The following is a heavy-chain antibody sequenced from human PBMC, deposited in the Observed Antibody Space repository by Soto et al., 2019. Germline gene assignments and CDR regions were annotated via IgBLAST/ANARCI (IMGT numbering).Heavy chain of an antibody. V-gene: IGHV3-30*18. J-gene: IGHJ4*02. Sequence: QVQLVESGGGVVQPGRSLRLSCAASGFTFSNFGMHWGRQAPGKGLDWVAAISADGSDKYFSDSVKGRFTISRDNSKNTLFLQMNSLRVEDTAVYYCTKGSEVARQELDYWGQGTLVTVSS. CDR3: TKGSEVARQELDY. CDR2: ISADGSDK. D-gene: IGHD3-3*01. CDR1: GFTFSNFG.